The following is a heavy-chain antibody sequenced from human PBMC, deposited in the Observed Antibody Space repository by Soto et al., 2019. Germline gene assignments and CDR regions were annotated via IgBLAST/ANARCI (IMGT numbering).Heavy chain of an antibody. J-gene: IGHJ6*02. CDR3: ASEAIAAAAVYGMDV. CDR2: INAGNGNT. CDR1: GYTFTSYD. D-gene: IGHD6-13*01. Sequence: GASVKVSCKASGYTFTSYDINWVRQATGQRLEWMGWINAGNGNTKYSQKFQGRVTITRDTSASTAYMELSSLRSEDTAVYYCASEAIAAAAVYGMDVWGQGTTVTVSS. V-gene: IGHV1-3*01.